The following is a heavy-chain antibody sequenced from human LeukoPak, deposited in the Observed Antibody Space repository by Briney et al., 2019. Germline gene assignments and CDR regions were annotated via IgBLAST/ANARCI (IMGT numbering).Heavy chain of an antibody. CDR2: LSGSGGGT. CDR1: GITLSNYG. V-gene: IGHV3-23*01. Sequence: GGSLRLSCAVSGITLSNYGMSWVRQAPGKGLEWVAGLSGSGGGTNYADSVQGRFTISRDNPKNTLYLQMNSLRAEDTAVYFCAKAFTPVVVPAVLWFDPWGQGTLVTVSS. J-gene: IGHJ5*02. D-gene: IGHD2-2*01. CDR3: AKAFTPVVVPAVLWFDP.